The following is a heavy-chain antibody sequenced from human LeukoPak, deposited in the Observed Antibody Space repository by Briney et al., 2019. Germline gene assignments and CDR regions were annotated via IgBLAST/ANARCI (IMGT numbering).Heavy chain of an antibody. CDR2: IYYGGNT. D-gene: IGHD3-22*01. J-gene: IGHJ3*02. Sequence: PSETLSLTCIVSGGSISSYYWSWIRQPPGKGLEWIGYIYYGGNTNSNPSLKSRVTISVDTSKNQFSLKLSSVTAADTAVYYCARRRDYYDSRGYYAFDIWGHGTMVTVSS. CDR3: ARRRDYYDSRGYYAFDI. CDR1: GGSISSYY. V-gene: IGHV4-59*08.